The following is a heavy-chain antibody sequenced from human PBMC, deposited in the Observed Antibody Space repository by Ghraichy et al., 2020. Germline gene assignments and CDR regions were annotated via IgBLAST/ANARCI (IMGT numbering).Heavy chain of an antibody. CDR3: ARDPNPLITMRNPTPHGLDV. Sequence: ASVKVSCKASGYTFISYGISWVRQAPGQGLEWMGWIGVYNGNTNYAQKFQGRVTMTRDTSTNTGYLVVRSLRSDDTAVYYCARDPNPLITMRNPTPHGLDVWGRGTTVTVSS. V-gene: IGHV1-18*01. CDR2: IGVYNGNT. D-gene: IGHD3-22*01. J-gene: IGHJ6*02. CDR1: GYTFISYG.